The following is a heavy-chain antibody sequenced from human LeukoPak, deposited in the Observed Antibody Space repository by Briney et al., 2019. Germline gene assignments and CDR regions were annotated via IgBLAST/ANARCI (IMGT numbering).Heavy chain of an antibody. V-gene: IGHV4-4*07. D-gene: IGHD3-10*01. J-gene: IGHJ4*02. Sequence: SETLSLTCTVSGGSISNYYWTWILQPAGKGLEWLVRIYTSGSTNYNPSLKSRVTISVDTSKNQFSLKLSSVTAADTAVYYCAREDYYGTNFDYWGQGTLVTVSS. CDR3: AREDYYGTNFDY. CDR1: GGSISNYY. CDR2: IYTSGST.